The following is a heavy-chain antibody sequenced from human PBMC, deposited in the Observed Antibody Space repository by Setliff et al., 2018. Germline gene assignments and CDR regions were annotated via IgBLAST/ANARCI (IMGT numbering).Heavy chain of an antibody. J-gene: IGHJ3*02. CDR1: GFTFDDYA. Sequence: SLRLSCAASGFTFDDYAMHWVRQAPGEGLEWVSGISWNSGSIGYADSVKGRFTISRDNAKNSLYLQMNSLRAEDTALYYCAKVAVAGMGAFDIWGQGTMVTVSS. D-gene: IGHD6-19*01. CDR3: AKVAVAGMGAFDI. CDR2: ISWNSGSI. V-gene: IGHV3-9*01.